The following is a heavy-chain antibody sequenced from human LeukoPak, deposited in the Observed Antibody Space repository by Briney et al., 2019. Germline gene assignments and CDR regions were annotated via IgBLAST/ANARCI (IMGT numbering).Heavy chain of an antibody. CDR3: ARGLYHDYVWGSYRPYSFDY. CDR1: GGSFIGYY. V-gene: IGHV4-34*01. J-gene: IGHJ4*02. D-gene: IGHD3-16*02. CDR2: INHSGST. Sequence: SETLSLTCAVYGGSFIGYYWSWSRQPPGKGREWIGEINHSGSTNYNPSLKSRVTISVDTSKNQFSLKLSSVTAAATAVYYCARGLYHDYVWGSYRPYSFDYWGQGTLVTVSS.